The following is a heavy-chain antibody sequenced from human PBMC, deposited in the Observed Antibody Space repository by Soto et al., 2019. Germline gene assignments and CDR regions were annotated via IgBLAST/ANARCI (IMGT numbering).Heavy chain of an antibody. V-gene: IGHV3-23*01. D-gene: IGHD6-13*01. CDR3: ANHAAAAAPDY. J-gene: IGHJ4*02. CDR2: ISGSGGGT. Sequence: EVQLLESGGGLVQPGGSLRLSCAASGFTFSSYAMSWVRQAPGKGLEWVSLISGSGGGTYYADSVKGRFTISRENSKNTLSLHMNSLRAEDTAVYYCANHAAAAAPDYWGQGTLVTVSS. CDR1: GFTFSSYA.